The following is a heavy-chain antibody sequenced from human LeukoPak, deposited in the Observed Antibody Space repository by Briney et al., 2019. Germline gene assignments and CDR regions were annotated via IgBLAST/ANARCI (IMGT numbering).Heavy chain of an antibody. CDR2: ISSSGSTI. Sequence: PGGSLRLSCGASGFSFRSYEMNWVRQAPGKGLEWVSYISSSGSTIYYADSVKGRFTISRDNARNSLYLQMDSLRPEDTAVYYCARERLTQKIWEAFDYWGQGTLVTVSS. V-gene: IGHV3-48*03. CDR3: ARERLTQKIWEAFDY. D-gene: IGHD1-26*01. J-gene: IGHJ4*02. CDR1: GFSFRSYE.